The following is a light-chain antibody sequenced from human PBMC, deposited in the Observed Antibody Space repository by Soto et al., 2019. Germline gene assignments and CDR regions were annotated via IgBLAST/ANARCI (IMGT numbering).Light chain of an antibody. J-gene: IGLJ2*01. CDR3: SSYTTNKTLL. CDR2: EVS. V-gene: IGLV2-14*01. Sequence: QSALTQPASVSRSPGQSITISCTGTSSDVGAYNFVSWYQQHPGKAPKLIFYEVSNRPPGLSDRFSGSKSGTTASLTISGLQAEDEADYFCSSYTTNKTLLFGGGTKVTVL. CDR1: SSDVGAYNF.